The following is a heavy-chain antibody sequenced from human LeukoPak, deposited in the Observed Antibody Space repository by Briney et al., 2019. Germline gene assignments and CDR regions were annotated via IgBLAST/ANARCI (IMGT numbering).Heavy chain of an antibody. V-gene: IGHV3-7*05. Sequence: GGSLRLSCAASGFTFSSNWVAWLRQAPEKGLEWVANIKQDGSEIYYVDSVKGRFTISRDSANNSLYLQMNSLRAEDTAVYFCARWRTSNGSEFDSWGQGTLVTVSS. CDR2: IKQDGSEI. D-gene: IGHD2-2*01. CDR1: GFTFSSNW. J-gene: IGHJ4*02. CDR3: ARWRTSNGSEFDS.